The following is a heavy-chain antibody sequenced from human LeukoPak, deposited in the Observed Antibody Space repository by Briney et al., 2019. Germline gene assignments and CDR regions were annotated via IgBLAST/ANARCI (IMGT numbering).Heavy chain of an antibody. CDR1: GGSISSYY. CDR2: IYTSGST. J-gene: IGHJ3*02. V-gene: IGHV4-4*07. Sequence: SETLSLTCTVSGGSISSYYWSWIRQPAGKGLEWIGRIYTSGSTNYNPSLKSRVTMSVDTSKNQFSLKLSSVTAADTAVYYCARVDTSGDVLVAFDIWGQGTMVTVSS. CDR3: ARVDTSGDVLVAFDI. D-gene: IGHD2-2*01.